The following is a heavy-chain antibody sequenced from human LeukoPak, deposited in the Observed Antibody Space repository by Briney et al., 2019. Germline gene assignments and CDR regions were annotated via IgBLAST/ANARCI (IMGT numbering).Heavy chain of an antibody. CDR3: ARGPNPTYYYEGFDAFDI. Sequence: GGSLRLSCAASGFTFSDYYMSWIRQAPGKGLEWVSYISSSGSTIYYADSVKGRFTISRDNAKNSLYLQMNSERAEDTAVYYCARGPNPTYYYEGFDAFDIWGQGTMVTVSS. J-gene: IGHJ3*02. CDR2: ISSSGSTI. V-gene: IGHV3-11*04. D-gene: IGHD3-22*01. CDR1: GFTFSDYY.